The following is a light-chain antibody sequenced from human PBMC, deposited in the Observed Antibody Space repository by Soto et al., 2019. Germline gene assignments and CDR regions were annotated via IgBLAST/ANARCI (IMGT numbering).Light chain of an antibody. Sequence: DIQMTQSPSTLSACVGDRVTITCRASQSISSWLAWYQQKPGKAPKLLIYKASSLESGGPSRFSGSGSGTEFTLTISSLQPDDFATYYCQQYNSYWTFGQGTRVEIK. CDR2: KAS. CDR1: QSISSW. CDR3: QQYNSYWT. J-gene: IGKJ1*01. V-gene: IGKV1-5*03.